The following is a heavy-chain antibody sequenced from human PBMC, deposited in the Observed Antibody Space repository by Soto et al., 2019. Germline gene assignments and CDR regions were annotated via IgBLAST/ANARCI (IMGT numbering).Heavy chain of an antibody. CDR3: ARVGVPAAMNLFTPGYYYYSYTDV. CDR2: IYYSRST. J-gene: IGHJ6*03. D-gene: IGHD2-2*01. V-gene: IGHV4-59*01. CDR1: GGSISSYY. Sequence: QVQLQESGPGLVKPSETLSLTCTVSGGSISSYYWSWIRQPPGQGLEWIGYIYYSRSTNHNPPLKSRVTIRVDPSQHQFFLMLSSVTAADTAVYYCARVGVPAAMNLFTPGYYYYSYTDVWGKGTTVTASS.